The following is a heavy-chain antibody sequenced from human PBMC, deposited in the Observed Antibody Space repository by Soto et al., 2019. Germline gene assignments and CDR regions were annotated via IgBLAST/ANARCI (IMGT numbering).Heavy chain of an antibody. D-gene: IGHD4-4*01. Sequence: ASLKVSCQASGYTFTSHGISCVRQAPGQRLEWMGWISAYNGNTNYAQKLQGRVTMTTDTSTSTAYMELRSLRSDDTAVYYCARETTVGWFDPWGQGTLVTVSS. V-gene: IGHV1-18*01. CDR1: GYTFTSHG. J-gene: IGHJ5*02. CDR2: ISAYNGNT. CDR3: ARETTVGWFDP.